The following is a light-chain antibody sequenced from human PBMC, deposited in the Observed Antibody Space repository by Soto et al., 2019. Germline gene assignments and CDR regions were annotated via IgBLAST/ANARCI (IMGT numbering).Light chain of an antibody. CDR3: QQYSTSPRT. Sequence: ETVLTQSPGTLSLSPVEGTTLSCRASQSVGSNYLAWYQQKPGQAPRLLIYGAFSRATDAPDRFSGSESGTDFTLTIDRLAPEDSAVYYCQQYSTSPRTFGQGTKVDIK. CDR1: QSVGSNY. CDR2: GAF. J-gene: IGKJ1*01. V-gene: IGKV3-20*01.